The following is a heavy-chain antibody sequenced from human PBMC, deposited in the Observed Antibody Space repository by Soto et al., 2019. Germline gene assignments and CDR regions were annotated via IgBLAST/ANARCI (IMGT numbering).Heavy chain of an antibody. V-gene: IGHV4-31*03. J-gene: IGHJ5*02. D-gene: IGHD4-4*01. CDR1: GGSISSADCY. CDR2: IYYSGST. CDR3: ARSHYSAFDVSWFDP. Sequence: SETLSLTCTVSGGSISSADCYWSWIRQHPGKGLEYIGYIYYSGSTYYNPSLKSRLTISLDTSKNQFSLKLSSVTAADTAVYYCARSHYSAFDVSWFDPWGQGTLVTVSS.